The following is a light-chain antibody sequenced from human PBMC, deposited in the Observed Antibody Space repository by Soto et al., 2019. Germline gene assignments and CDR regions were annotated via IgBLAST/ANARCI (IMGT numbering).Light chain of an antibody. V-gene: IGLV8-61*01. Sequence: QTVVTQEPSFSVSPGGTVTLTCGLSSGSVSASYGPSWYQQPPGQAPRRLIYSAYTRSSGVPDRFSGSILGNKAALTITGAQADDESDYYCVLYLGSGIWVFGGGTKLTVL. CDR3: VLYLGSGIWV. CDR2: SAY. CDR1: SGSVSASYG. J-gene: IGLJ3*02.